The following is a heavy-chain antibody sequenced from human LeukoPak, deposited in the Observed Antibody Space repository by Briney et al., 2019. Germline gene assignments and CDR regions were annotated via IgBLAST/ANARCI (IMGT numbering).Heavy chain of an antibody. J-gene: IGHJ5*02. Sequence: SETLSLTCTVSGGSISSYYWSWIRQPPGKGLEWIGYIYYSGSTNYNPSLKCRVTISVDTSKNQFSLKLSSVTAADTAVYYCAGGSRGTMVRGVTNWFDPWGQGTLVTVSS. CDR3: AGGSRGTMVRGVTNWFDP. D-gene: IGHD3-10*01. V-gene: IGHV4-59*01. CDR1: GGSISSYY. CDR2: IYYSGST.